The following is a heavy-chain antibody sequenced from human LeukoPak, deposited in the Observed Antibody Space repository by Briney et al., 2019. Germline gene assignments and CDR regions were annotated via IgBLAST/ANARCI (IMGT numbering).Heavy chain of an antibody. CDR3: AREYSGYGWFDP. V-gene: IGHV1-46*01. CDR1: GYTFTSYY. Sequence: SVKVSCKASGYTFTSYYMHWVRQAPGQGLEWMGIINPSGGSTSYAQKFQGRVTMTRDMSTSTVYMELSSLRSEDTAVYYCAREYSGYGWFDPWGQGTLVTVSS. J-gene: IGHJ5*02. CDR2: INPSGGST. D-gene: IGHD5-12*01.